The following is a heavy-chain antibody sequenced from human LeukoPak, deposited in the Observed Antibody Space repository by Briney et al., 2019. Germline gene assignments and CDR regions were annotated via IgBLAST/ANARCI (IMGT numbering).Heavy chain of an antibody. D-gene: IGHD3-16*01. CDR1: GYSISSGYY. CDR3: ARSPYAYYFDY. CDR2: IYHSGST. J-gene: IGHJ4*02. Sequence: SETLSLTCTVSGYSISSGYYWGWIRQPPGKGLEWIGSIYHSGSTYYNQSLKSRVTISVDTSKNQFSLKLSSVTAADTAVYYCARSPYAYYFDYWGQGTLVTVSS. V-gene: IGHV4-38-2*02.